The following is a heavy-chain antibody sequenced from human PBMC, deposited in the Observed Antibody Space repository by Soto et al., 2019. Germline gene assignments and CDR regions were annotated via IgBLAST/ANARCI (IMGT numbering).Heavy chain of an antibody. V-gene: IGHV4-31*02. CDR2: IYYSGNT. CDR3: AQALVFTGGDGFDI. CDR1: GGSITTGCRY. D-gene: IGHD1-1*01. J-gene: IGHJ3*02. Sequence: QVRLQEWGPGLVKPSQTLSLKCSVSGGSITTGCRYWSWIRQLPGKGLEWIGDIYYSGNTYYNASLKSRVAMSVEAAKYRFSLQLSSVTAADTAVYYCAQALVFTGGDGFDIWGQGRLVTVSS.